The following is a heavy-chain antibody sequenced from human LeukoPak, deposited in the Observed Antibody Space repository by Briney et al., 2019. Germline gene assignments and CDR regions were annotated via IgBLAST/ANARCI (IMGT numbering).Heavy chain of an antibody. CDR3: ARVYCSSTSCHYYFDY. D-gene: IGHD2-2*01. CDR2: MNPNSGNT. V-gene: IGHV1-8*01. CDR1: GYTFTSYD. J-gene: IGHJ4*02. Sequence: ASVKVSCKASGYTFTSYDINWVRQATGQGLEWMGWMNPNSGNTGYAQKFQGRVTMTRNTSISTAYMELSSLRSEDTAVYYCARVYCSSTSCHYYFDYWGQGTLVTVSS.